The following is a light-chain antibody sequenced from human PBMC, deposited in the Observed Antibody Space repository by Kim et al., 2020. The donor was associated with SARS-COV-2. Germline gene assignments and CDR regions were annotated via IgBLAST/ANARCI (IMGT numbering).Light chain of an antibody. V-gene: IGLV1-40*01. Sequence: QSVLTQPPSVSGAPGHRGTISCTGSSSNIGAGYEVHWYQQLPGTAPKLLSYGNNNRPSGVPDRFSGSKSGTSGSLAITGLQAEDEADYYCQSYDISLSVWVFGGGTQVSVL. CDR1: SSNIGAGYE. CDR2: GNN. J-gene: IGLJ3*02. CDR3: QSYDISLSVWV.